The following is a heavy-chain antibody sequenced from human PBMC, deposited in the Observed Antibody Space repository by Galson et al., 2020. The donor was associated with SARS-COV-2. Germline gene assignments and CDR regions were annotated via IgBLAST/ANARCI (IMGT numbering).Heavy chain of an antibody. D-gene: IGHD3-3*01. Sequence: GGSLRLSCAASGFSFRTFVMTWVRRAPGKGMEWVSTFSGSGSRTDYADSVKGRFTISRDNSKNTLYLQMDNLRAEDTAVYYCVKTNQGPYNCWSDFYMDVWGKGTTVTVSS. CDR1: GFSFRTFV. CDR3: VKTNQGPYNCWSDFYMDV. CDR2: FSGSGSRT. J-gene: IGHJ6*03. V-gene: IGHV3-23*01.